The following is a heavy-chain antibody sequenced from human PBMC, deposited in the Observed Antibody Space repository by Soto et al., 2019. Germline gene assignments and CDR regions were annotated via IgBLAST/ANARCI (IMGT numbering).Heavy chain of an antibody. CDR1: GFTFGDYA. D-gene: IGHD3-10*01. CDR2: IRSKAYGGTT. CDR3: SRFRGNDY. V-gene: IGHV3-49*03. J-gene: IGHJ4*02. Sequence: EVQLVESGGGLVQPGRSLRLSCTTSGFTFGDYAMSWFRQAPGKGLEWVSFIRSKAYGGTTEYAASVKGRFTISRDDSKSIAYLQMNSLKAEDTAVYYCSRFRGNDYWGQGTLVTVSS.